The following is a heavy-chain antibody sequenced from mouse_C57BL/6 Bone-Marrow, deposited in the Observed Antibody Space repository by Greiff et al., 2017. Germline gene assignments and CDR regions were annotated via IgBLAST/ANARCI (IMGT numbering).Heavy chain of an antibody. CDR2: IWRGGST. J-gene: IGHJ4*01. D-gene: IGHD2-1*01. CDR3: AKKGYPPRGNYCCAMDY. CDR1: GFSLTSYG. Sequence: VQLQQSGPGLVQPSQSLSITCTVSGFSLTSYGVHWVRQSPGKGLEWLGVIWRGGSTDYNAAFMSRPSITKDNSKSQVFFKMNSLQADDTAIYYGAKKGYPPRGNYCCAMDYWGQGTSVTVSS. V-gene: IGHV2-5*01.